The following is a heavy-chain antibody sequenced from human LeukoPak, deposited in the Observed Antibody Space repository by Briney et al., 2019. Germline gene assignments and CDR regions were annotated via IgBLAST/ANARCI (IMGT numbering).Heavy chain of an antibody. D-gene: IGHD5-24*01. CDR3: ARAGPRRDGYNSDY. CDR1: GFIVSDSY. Sequence: GGSPRLSCAASGFIVSDSYMTWVRQAAGKGLEWVSVMYAGGSAYYADSVKGRFTISRDNSMNTLHLQMNSLRAEDTAVYYCARAGPRRDGYNSDYWGQGTLVTVSS. V-gene: IGHV3-53*01. J-gene: IGHJ4*02. CDR2: MYAGGSA.